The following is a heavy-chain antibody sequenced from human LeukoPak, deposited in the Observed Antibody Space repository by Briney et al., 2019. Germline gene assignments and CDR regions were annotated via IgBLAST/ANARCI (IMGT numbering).Heavy chain of an antibody. Sequence: GGSLRLSCAASGFTFNNHALTWVRQTPGKGLECVSAISGDGISPYYADSVRGRSTISRDNSKNTLYLQMNSLRVEDTAVYFCARGPGAFPYFFDYWGQGTLVTVSS. D-gene: IGHD4/OR15-4a*01. J-gene: IGHJ4*02. CDR1: GFTFNNHA. CDR2: ISGDGISP. CDR3: ARGPGAFPYFFDY. V-gene: IGHV3-23*01.